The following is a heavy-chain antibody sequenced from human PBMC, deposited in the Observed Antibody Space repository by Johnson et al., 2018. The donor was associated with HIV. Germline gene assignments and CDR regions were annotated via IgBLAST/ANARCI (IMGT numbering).Heavy chain of an antibody. CDR3: ARDLTWEMQDTFDL. V-gene: IGHV3-9*01. CDR1: GFMLNSHG. D-gene: IGHD1-26*01. CDR2: ISWTSDTI. Sequence: VQLVESGGGLVQPGRSLRLSCAASGFMLNSHGMHWVRQVPKKGLEWVAGISWTSDTIGYADSVKGRFTISRDNAKNSLYLQMKSLRLEDTALYFCARDLTWEMQDTFDLWGQGTMVTVSS. J-gene: IGHJ3*01.